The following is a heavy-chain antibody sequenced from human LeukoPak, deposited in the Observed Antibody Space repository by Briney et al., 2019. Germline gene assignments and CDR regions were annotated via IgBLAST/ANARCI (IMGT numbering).Heavy chain of an antibody. CDR3: AKPRPSYSSSWYDH. J-gene: IGHJ5*02. Sequence: PGGSLRLSCAASGFTFSSYAMSWVRQAPGKGLEWGTAISGSGGSTYYADSVKGRFTISRDNSKNTLYLQMNSLRAEDTAVYYCAKPRPSYSSSWYDHWGQGTLVTVSS. CDR1: GFTFSSYA. D-gene: IGHD6-13*01. V-gene: IGHV3-23*01. CDR2: ISGSGGST.